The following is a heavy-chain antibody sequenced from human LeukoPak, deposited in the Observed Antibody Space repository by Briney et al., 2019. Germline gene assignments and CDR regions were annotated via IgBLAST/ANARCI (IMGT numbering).Heavy chain of an antibody. Sequence: SETLSLTCTVSGGSISSYYWSWIRQPPGKGLEWIGCIYYSGSTNYNPSLKSRVTISVDTSKNQFSLKLSSVTAADTAVYYCARLGQYYDFWSGYYDYGMDVWGQGTTVTVSS. CDR3: ARLGQYYDFWSGYYDYGMDV. CDR1: GGSISSYY. J-gene: IGHJ6*02. CDR2: IYYSGST. D-gene: IGHD3-3*01. V-gene: IGHV4-59*08.